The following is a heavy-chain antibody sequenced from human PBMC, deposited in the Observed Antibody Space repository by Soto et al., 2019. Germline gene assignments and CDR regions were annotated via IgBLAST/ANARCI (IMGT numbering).Heavy chain of an antibody. D-gene: IGHD6-13*01. CDR3: VSHHSYSSSWYYFDY. Sequence: PGGSLRLSCAASGFTFSDYYMSWIRQAPGKGLEWVSYISSSSSYTNYADSVKGRFTISRDNAKNSLYLQMNSLRAEDTAVYYCVSHHSYSSSWYYFDYWGQGTLVTVSS. J-gene: IGHJ4*02. V-gene: IGHV3-11*06. CDR1: GFTFSDYY. CDR2: ISSSSSYT.